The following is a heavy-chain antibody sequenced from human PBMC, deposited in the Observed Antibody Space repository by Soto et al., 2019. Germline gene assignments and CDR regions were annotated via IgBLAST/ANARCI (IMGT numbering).Heavy chain of an antibody. CDR3: ARDKSNPTYYYYYGMDV. CDR1: GGSISSYY. Sequence: PSETLSLTCTVSGGSISSYYWSWIRQPPGKGLEWIGYIYYSGSTNYNPSLKSRVTISVDTSKNQFSLKLSSVTAADTAVYYCARDKSNPTYYYYYGMDVWGQGTTVTVSS. D-gene: IGHD4-4*01. V-gene: IGHV4-59*01. CDR2: IYYSGST. J-gene: IGHJ6*02.